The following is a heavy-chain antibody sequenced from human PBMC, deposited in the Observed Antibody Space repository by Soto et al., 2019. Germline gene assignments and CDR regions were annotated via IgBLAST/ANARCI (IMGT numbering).Heavy chain of an antibody. J-gene: IGHJ4*02. D-gene: IGHD3-22*01. CDR1: GYTLTELS. CDR2: FDPEDGKT. V-gene: IGHV1-24*01. Sequence: QVQLVQSGAEVKKPGASVKVSCNISGYTLTELSMHWVRQAPGKGLEWMGGFDPEDGKTIYAQKFQGRVTMTEDTSTDTVYMELSSLRSEDTAVYYCATDPDSSSSNFDYWGQRTPVTVSS. CDR3: ATDPDSSSSNFDY.